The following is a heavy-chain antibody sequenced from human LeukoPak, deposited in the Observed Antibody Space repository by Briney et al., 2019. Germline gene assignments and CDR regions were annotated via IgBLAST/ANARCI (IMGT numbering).Heavy chain of an antibody. CDR1: GGSISSYY. CDR2: IYYSGTT. V-gene: IGHV4-59*12. D-gene: IGHD3-10*01. Sequence: KSSETLSLTCTVSGGSISSYYWSWIRQPPGKGREWIGYIYYSGTTYFNPSLKGRVTMSVDTSKNQFSLKLSSVTAADTAVYYCARDSGISGRTDYWGQGTLVTVSS. CDR3: ARDSGISGRTDY. J-gene: IGHJ4*02.